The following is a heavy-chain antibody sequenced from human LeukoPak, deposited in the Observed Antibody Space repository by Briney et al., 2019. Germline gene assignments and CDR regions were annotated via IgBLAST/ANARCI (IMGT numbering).Heavy chain of an antibody. D-gene: IGHD5-24*01. V-gene: IGHV3-48*01. CDR1: GFTFSDYS. CDR3: ARDYKYAFDN. Sequence: PGGSLRLSCAASGFTFSDYSMNWVRQAPGKGLEWISYIGIDSGNTNYADSVKGRFTISGDKAKNSLYLQMNSLRVEDTALYYCARDYKYAFDNWGQGTLVTVS. CDR2: IGIDSGNT. J-gene: IGHJ4*02.